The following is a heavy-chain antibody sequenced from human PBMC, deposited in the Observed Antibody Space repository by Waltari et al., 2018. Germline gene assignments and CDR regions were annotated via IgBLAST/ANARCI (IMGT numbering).Heavy chain of an antibody. J-gene: IGHJ4*02. CDR3: ARGIPTAHYFDY. V-gene: IGHV1-46*01. CDR1: GFTFSNYY. Sequence: QVQLVQSGTEVKKPGASVKISCKASGFTFSNYYMHWVRQAPGQGPEWLGVINPSGGTTTYEQKFQGRVAMTRDTSTTTFYMEVRSLRSADTAVYYCARGIPTAHYFDYWGQGTLVTVSS. D-gene: IGHD2-21*02. CDR2: INPSGGTT.